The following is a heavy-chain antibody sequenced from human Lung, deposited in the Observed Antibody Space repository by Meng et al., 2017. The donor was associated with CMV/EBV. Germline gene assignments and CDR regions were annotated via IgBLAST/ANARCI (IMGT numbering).Heavy chain of an antibody. D-gene: IGHD1-26*01. CDR3: ARAGVGTGSSGVY. CDR1: GLTFSDYY. Sequence: QVWLVESGGGLFKPGGYLRLSCAASGLTFSDYYMSWIRQAPGKGLEWVSYISSSSSYTNYADSVKGRFTISRDNAKNSLYLQMNSLRAEDTAVYYCARAGVGTGSSGVYWGQGTLVTVSS. CDR2: ISSSSSYT. J-gene: IGHJ4*02. V-gene: IGHV3-11*06.